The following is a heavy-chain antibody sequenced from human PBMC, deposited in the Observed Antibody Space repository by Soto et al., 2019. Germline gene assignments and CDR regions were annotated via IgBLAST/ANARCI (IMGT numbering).Heavy chain of an antibody. V-gene: IGHV1-18*01. Sequence: QVQLVQSGAEVTKPGASVKVSCKASGYTFTRYAFAWVRQAPGQGLEWMACISAYNGNTNYVEKLQGRVTVTTDASTSTAYMELRSLRSDDTAVYYCARVSGFDYGDNWGQGTLVTVSS. CDR2: ISAYNGNT. CDR3: ARVSGFDYGDN. J-gene: IGHJ4*02. CDR1: GYTFTRYA. D-gene: IGHD4-17*01.